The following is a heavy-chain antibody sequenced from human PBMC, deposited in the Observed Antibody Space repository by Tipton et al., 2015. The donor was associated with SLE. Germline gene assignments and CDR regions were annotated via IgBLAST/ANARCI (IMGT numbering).Heavy chain of an antibody. Sequence: LRLSCTVSGGSIRSYYWSWIRQPPGQGLEWIGYVYYRGTTNYNPSLKSRVTISVDTSKNQFSLKLNSVTAADTAVYYCARGRSYDFWNFHHWGQGTLVTVSS. CDR2: VYYRGTT. V-gene: IGHV4-59*01. CDR1: GGSIRSYY. J-gene: IGHJ1*01. D-gene: IGHD3-3*01. CDR3: ARGRSYDFWNFHH.